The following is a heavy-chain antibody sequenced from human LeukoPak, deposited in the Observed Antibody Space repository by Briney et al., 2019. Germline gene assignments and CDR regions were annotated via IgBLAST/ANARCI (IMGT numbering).Heavy chain of an antibody. CDR1: DFTFDFYW. J-gene: IGHJ4*02. CDR2: ILPDGSQK. V-gene: IGHV3-7*01. D-gene: IGHD2-2*01. CDR3: GRLAHNAWYAIDF. Sequence: GGSLRLSCVASDFTFDFYWMTWVRQAPGKGLEWLANILPDGSQKYYVDSVKGRFTISRDNPKNSLYLQINNLRAEATAVYYCGRLAHNAWYAIDFWGQGTLVTVSS.